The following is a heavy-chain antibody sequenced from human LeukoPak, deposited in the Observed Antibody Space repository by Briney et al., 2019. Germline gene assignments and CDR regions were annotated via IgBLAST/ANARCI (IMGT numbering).Heavy chain of an antibody. J-gene: IGHJ4*02. V-gene: IGHV4-4*07. CDR2: IYSSGNT. CDR1: GVSFSSYY. D-gene: IGHD3-10*01. Sequence: SETLSLTCTVSGVSFSSYYWTWIRQPAGKGLEWIGRIYSSGNTNYNPSLGSRVTMSIDTSKNQFSLKLSSVTAADTAVYYCAGISMVRGPPALDYWGQGTLVTVSS. CDR3: AGISMVRGPPALDY.